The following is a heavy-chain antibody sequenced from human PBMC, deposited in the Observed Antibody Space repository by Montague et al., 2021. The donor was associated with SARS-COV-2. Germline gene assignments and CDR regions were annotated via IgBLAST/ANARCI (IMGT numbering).Heavy chain of an antibody. CDR3: ARKRCILTGYYGSFDH. CDR2: TNYNGRT. CDR1: AGSINSDNYY. J-gene: IGHJ4*02. V-gene: IGHV4-39*01. D-gene: IGHD3-9*01. Sequence: SETRSLTCTVSAGSINSDNYYWGWIRQPPGQGLEWIGTTNYNGRTYYNPSLKSRVTISLDTPKNQFSLMLSSVSVADTAVFYCARKRCILTGYYGSFDHWGQGTLVSVSS.